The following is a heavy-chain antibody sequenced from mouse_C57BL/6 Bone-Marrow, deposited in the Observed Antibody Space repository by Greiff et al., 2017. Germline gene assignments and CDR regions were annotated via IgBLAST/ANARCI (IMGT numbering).Heavy chain of an antibody. CDR3: APSYYY. Sequence: QVQLQQSGAELARPGASVKLSCKASGYTFTSYGISWVKQRTGQGLEWIGEIYPRSGNTYYNEKFKGKATLTAEKSSSTAYMELRILTSEDSAVYFCAPSYYYWVQGTLVTVSA. CDR2: IYPRSGNT. D-gene: IGHD1-1*01. V-gene: IGHV1-81*01. CDR1: GYTFTSYG. J-gene: IGHJ3*01.